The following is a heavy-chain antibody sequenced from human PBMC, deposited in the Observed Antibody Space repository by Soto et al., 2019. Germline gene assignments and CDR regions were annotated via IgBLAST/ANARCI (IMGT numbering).Heavy chain of an antibody. CDR1: GFTFSSYA. CDR3: AKGKHYYDSSAYLNWFDP. CDR2: ISGSGGST. D-gene: IGHD3-22*01. J-gene: IGHJ5*02. V-gene: IGHV3-23*01. Sequence: GGSLRLSCAASGFTFSSYAMSWVRQAPGKGLEWVSAISGSGGSTYYADSVKGRFTISRGNSKNTLYLQMNSLRAEDTAVYYCAKGKHYYDSSAYLNWFDPWGQGTLVTVSS.